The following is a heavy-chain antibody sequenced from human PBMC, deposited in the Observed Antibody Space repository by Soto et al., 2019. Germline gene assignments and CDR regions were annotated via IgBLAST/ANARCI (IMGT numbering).Heavy chain of an antibody. D-gene: IGHD3-10*01. J-gene: IGHJ6*04. CDR1: GFTLSGRS. CDR2: IDNAGTDS. V-gene: IGHV3-74*01. CDR3: ARGWFGPDV. Sequence: EVQLVESGGGLVQPGGSLTLSCAASGFTLSGRSMHWVRQAPGKGLVWVSGIDNAGTDSTYADSVKGRFTSSRDNAKNMLDLQMNSLRVEDTAVYYCARGWFGPDVWGKGTTVTVSS.